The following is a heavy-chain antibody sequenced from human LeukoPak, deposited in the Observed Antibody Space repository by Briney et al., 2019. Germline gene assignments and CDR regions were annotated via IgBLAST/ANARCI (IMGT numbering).Heavy chain of an antibody. D-gene: IGHD3-22*01. Sequence: ASVKVSCKASGGTFSSYAISWVRQAPGQGLEWMGRIIPILGIANYAQKFQGRVTITADKSTSTAYMELSSLRSEDTAVYYCAREEIQSYYYDSSGYYSWFDPWGQGTLVTVSS. J-gene: IGHJ5*02. CDR1: GGTFSSYA. CDR3: AREEIQSYYYDSSGYYSWFDP. CDR2: IIPILGIA. V-gene: IGHV1-69*04.